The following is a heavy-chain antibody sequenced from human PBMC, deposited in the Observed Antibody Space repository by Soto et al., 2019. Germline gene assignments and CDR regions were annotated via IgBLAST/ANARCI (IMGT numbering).Heavy chain of an antibody. V-gene: IGHV5-51*01. J-gene: IGHJ3*02. CDR3: ATVTGEYAFDI. CDR2: IYPGDSDT. CDR1: GYSFTSYW. Sequence: GESLKISCKGSGYSFTSYWIGWVRQMPGKGLELMGIIYPGDSDTRYSPSFQGQVTISADKSVSTAYLQWSSLKAADTAMYYCATVTGEYAFDIWGQGTMVTVSS. D-gene: IGHD7-27*01.